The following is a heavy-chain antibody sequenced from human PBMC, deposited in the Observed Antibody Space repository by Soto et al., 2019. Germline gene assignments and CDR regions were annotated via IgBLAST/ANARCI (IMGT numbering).Heavy chain of an antibody. CDR2: ISYDGSNK. D-gene: IGHD4-17*01. J-gene: IGHJ4*02. Sequence: QVQLVESGGGVVQPGRSLRLSCAASGFTFSSYGMHWVRQAPGKGLEWGAVISYDGSNKYYADSVKGRFTISRDNSKNTLYLQMNSLRAEDTAVYYCAKDRRLWGDYVDYFDYWGQGTLVTVSS. CDR3: AKDRRLWGDYVDYFDY. CDR1: GFTFSSYG. V-gene: IGHV3-30*18.